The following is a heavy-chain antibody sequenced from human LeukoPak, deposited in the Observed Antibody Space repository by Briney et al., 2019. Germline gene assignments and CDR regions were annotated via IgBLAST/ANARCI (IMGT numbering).Heavy chain of an antibody. D-gene: IGHD6-6*01. CDR3: ARDAYSSFPKPDY. V-gene: IGHV3-74*01. CDR1: GFTFSSYW. J-gene: IGHJ4*02. CDR2: INTDGSST. Sequence: GGSLRLSCAASGFTFSSYWMHWVRQAPGKGLVWVSRINTDGSSTNYADSVKGRFTISRDNAKNTLYLQMNSLRAEDTALYYCARDAYSSFPKPDYWGQGTLVTVSS.